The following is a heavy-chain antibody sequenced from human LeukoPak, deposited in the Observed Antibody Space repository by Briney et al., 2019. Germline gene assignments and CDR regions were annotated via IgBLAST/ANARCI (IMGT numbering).Heavy chain of an antibody. V-gene: IGHV4-31*03. D-gene: IGHD5-24*01. CDR1: GGSISSGGYY. CDR2: IYYSGGT. J-gene: IGHJ3*02. Sequence: PSQTLSLTCTVSGGSISSGGYYWSWIRQHPGKGLEWIGYIYYSGGTYYNPSLKSRVTISVDTSKNQYSLKLSSVTAADTAVYYCARRDGYNSAFDIWGQGTMVTVSS. CDR3: ARRDGYNSAFDI.